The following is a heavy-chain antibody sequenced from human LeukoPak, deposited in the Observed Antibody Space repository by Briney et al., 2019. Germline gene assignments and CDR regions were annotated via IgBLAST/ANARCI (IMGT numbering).Heavy chain of an antibody. CDR3: ARDVVPAVHYYYYMDV. CDR1: GGSISSYY. Sequence: SETLSLTCTVSGGSISSYYWSWIRQPAGKGLEWIGRIYTSGSTNYNPSLKSRVTMSLDTSKNQCSLKLSSVTAADTAVYYCARDVVPAVHYYYYMDVWGKGTTVTVSS. J-gene: IGHJ6*03. D-gene: IGHD2-2*01. V-gene: IGHV4-4*07. CDR2: IYTSGST.